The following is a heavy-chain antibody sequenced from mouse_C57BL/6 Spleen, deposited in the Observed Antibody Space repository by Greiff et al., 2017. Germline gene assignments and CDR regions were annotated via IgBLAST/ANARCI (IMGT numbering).Heavy chain of an antibody. D-gene: IGHD2-4*01. V-gene: IGHV2-2*01. CDR2: IWSGGST. J-gene: IGHJ2*01. Sequence: QVQLQQSGPGLVPPSQSLSITCTVSGFSLTSYGVHWVRQSPGQGLEWLGVIWSGGSTDYNAAFISRLSISKDNSKSQVFFKMNSLQADDTAIYYCARMRDYDGGFDYWGQGTTLTVSS. CDR1: GFSLTSYG. CDR3: ARMRDYDGGFDY.